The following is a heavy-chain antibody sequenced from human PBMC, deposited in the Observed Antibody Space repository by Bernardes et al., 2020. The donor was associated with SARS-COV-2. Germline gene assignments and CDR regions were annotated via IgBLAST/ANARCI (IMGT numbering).Heavy chain of an antibody. Sequence: GGSLRLSCAASGFTFSSYDMHWVRQATGKGLEWVSAIGTAGDTYYPDSVKGRFTISRDNSKSTLYLQMNSLIPEDTALYYCAREGPYDRSGHYEVPFDYWGQGTLVTVSS. CDR1: GFTFSSYD. V-gene: IGHV3-13*01. J-gene: IGHJ4*02. CDR2: IGTAGDT. D-gene: IGHD3-22*01. CDR3: AREGPYDRSGHYEVPFDY.